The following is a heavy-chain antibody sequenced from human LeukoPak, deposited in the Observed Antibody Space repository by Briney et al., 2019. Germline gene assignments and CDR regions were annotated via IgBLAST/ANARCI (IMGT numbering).Heavy chain of an antibody. V-gene: IGHV1-24*01. Sequence: ASVKVSCKVSGYTLTELSMHWVRQAPGKGLEWMGGFDPGDGETIYAQKFQGRVTMTEDTSTDTAYMELSSLRSEDTAVYYCATSQPITMIVVVINKLNAFDIWGQGTMVTVSS. CDR2: FDPGDGET. J-gene: IGHJ3*02. CDR1: GYTLTELS. D-gene: IGHD3-22*01. CDR3: ATSQPITMIVVVINKLNAFDI.